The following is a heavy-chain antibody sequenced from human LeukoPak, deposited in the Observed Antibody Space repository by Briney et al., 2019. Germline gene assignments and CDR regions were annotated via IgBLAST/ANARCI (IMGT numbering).Heavy chain of an antibody. CDR1: GYTFTSYA. Sequence: ALVKVSCKASGYTFTSYAMNWVRQAPGQGLEWMGWINTNTGNPTYAQGFTGRFVFSLDTSVSTAYLQISSLKAEDTAVYYCARGYCSSTSCYTGVDYWGQGTLVTVSS. J-gene: IGHJ4*02. CDR3: ARGYCSSTSCYTGVDY. D-gene: IGHD2-2*02. CDR2: INTNTGNP. V-gene: IGHV7-4-1*02.